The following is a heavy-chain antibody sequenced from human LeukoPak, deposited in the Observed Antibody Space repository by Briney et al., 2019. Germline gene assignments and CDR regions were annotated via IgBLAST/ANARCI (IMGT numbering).Heavy chain of an antibody. CDR2: INHSGST. J-gene: IGHJ4*02. D-gene: IGHD3-3*01. CDR1: GGSFSGYY. Sequence: KPSETLSLTCAVYGGSFSGYYWSWIRQPPGKGLEWIGEINHSGSTNYNPSLKSRVTMSVDTSKNQFSLKLSSVTAADTAVYYCARVGRSGYYPAVFDYWGQGTLVTVSS. V-gene: IGHV4-34*01. CDR3: ARVGRSGYYPAVFDY.